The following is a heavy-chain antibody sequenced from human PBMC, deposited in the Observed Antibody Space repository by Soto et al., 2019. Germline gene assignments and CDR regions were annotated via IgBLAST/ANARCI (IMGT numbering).Heavy chain of an antibody. CDR1: GDSMSNTNW. CDR3: AKRTLRRLRFVETH. V-gene: IGHV4-4*02. CDR2: IYHSGST. Sequence: SETLSLTYTVSGDSMSNTNWWSWVRQPPGKGLEWIGEIYHSGSTNYNPSFKSRVTISVDKSKNQFSLNLTSVTAADTAVYYCAKRTLRRLRFVETHWGQGTLVTVSS. D-gene: IGHD3-3*01. J-gene: IGHJ4*02.